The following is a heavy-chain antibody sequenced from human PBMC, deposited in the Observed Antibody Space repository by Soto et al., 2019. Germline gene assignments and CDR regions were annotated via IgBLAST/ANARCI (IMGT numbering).Heavy chain of an antibody. Sequence: GGSLRLSCAASGFTFSSYGMRWVRQAPGKGLEWVAVISYDGSNKYYADSVKGRFTISRDNSKNTLYLQMNSLRAEDTAVYYCAKYRAWLGPFDYWGQGTLVTVSS. CDR2: ISYDGSNK. D-gene: IGHD6-19*01. CDR3: AKYRAWLGPFDY. CDR1: GFTFSSYG. J-gene: IGHJ4*02. V-gene: IGHV3-30*18.